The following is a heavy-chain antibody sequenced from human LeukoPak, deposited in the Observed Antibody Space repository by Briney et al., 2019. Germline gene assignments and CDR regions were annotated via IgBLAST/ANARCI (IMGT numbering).Heavy chain of an antibody. J-gene: IGHJ4*02. CDR2: VNADGGNT. Sequence: GGSLRLSCAASGFTFDNYRMSWVRQAPGKGLEWVSTVNADGGNTYYADSVKGRFTISRDNSKSTLILQMNSLRVEDTALYYYTKRVKYGGTWDHFADWGQGTLVTVSS. CDR3: TKRVKYGGTWDHFAD. D-gene: IGHD1-26*01. V-gene: IGHV3-23*01. CDR1: GFTFDNYR.